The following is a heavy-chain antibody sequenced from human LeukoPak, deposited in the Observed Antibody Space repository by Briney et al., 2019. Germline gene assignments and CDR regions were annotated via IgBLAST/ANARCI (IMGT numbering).Heavy chain of an antibody. CDR3: ARLILSIGTWDYYHGMDV. D-gene: IGHD2/OR15-2a*01. V-gene: IGHV4-59*08. Sequence: SETLSLTCTVSGGSISSYYWSWIRQPPGRGLEWIGYIYYSGSTNYNPSLKSRVTISVDTSKNQFSLKLSSVTAADTAVYYCARLILSIGTWDYYHGMDVWGQGTTVTVSS. CDR2: IYYSGST. CDR1: GGSISSYY. J-gene: IGHJ6*02.